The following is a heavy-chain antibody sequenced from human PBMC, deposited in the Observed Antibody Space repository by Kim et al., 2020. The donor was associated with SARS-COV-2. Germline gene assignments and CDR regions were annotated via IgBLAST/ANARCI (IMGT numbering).Heavy chain of an antibody. CDR2: ISSSGNHI. Sequence: GGSLRLSCTASEFTFSNSGMNWVRRAPGKGLEWVSSISSSGNHIYYADSVKGRFTISRDNAKNSLYLQMNSLRAEDMAAYYCARAEDGYNYGSYYYYGMDVWGQGTTVTVSS. V-gene: IGHV3-21*01. J-gene: IGHJ6*02. CDR3: ARAEDGYNYGSYYYYGMDV. CDR1: EFTFSNSG. D-gene: IGHD5-12*01.